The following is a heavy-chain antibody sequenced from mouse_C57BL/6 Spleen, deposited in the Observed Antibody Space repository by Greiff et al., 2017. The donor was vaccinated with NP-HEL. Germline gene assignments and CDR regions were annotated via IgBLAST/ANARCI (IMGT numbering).Heavy chain of an antibody. J-gene: IGHJ2*01. V-gene: IGHV5-6*01. CDR2: ISSGGSYT. Sequence: EVQRGEGGGDLVKPGGSLKLSCAASGFTFSSYGMSWVRQTPDKRLEWVATISSGGSYTYYPDSVKGRFTISRDNAKNTLYLQMSSLKSEDTAMYYCARHLYYYGSSYVFDYWGQGTTLTVSS. CDR3: ARHLYYYGSSYVFDY. CDR1: GFTFSSYG. D-gene: IGHD1-1*01.